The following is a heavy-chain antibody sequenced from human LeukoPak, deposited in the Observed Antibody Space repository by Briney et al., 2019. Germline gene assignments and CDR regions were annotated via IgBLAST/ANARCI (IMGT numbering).Heavy chain of an antibody. V-gene: IGHV1-8*01. D-gene: IGHD6-6*01. CDR1: GYTFTSYD. J-gene: IGHJ6*03. Sequence: ASVKVSGKASGYTFTSYDINWVRQATGQGLEWMGWMNPNSGNTGYAQKFQGRVTMTRNTSISTAYMELSSLRSEDTAVYYCAYSSSHYYYYYMDVWGKGTTVTVSS. CDR3: AYSSSHYYYYYMDV. CDR2: MNPNSGNT.